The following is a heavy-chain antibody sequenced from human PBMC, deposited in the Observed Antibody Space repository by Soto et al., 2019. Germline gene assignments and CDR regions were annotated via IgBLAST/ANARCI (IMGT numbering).Heavy chain of an antibody. V-gene: IGHV3-49*03. CDR3: ARDLGEELPAAGTIYPDF. CDR1: GLTLVDHA. J-gene: IGHJ4*02. CDR2: IRMKTYGGTM. Sequence: RCLRLSNTVAGLTLVDHAMSCFRQAPGKGLDWVGSIRMKTYGGTMEYADSVKGRFTISRDDSKSIAYLQMNSLRAEDTAVYYCARDLGEELPAAGTIYPDFWGQGTRVTVSS. D-gene: IGHD6-13*01.